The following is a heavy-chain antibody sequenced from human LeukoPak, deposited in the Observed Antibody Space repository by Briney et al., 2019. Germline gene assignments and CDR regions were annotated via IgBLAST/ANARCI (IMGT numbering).Heavy chain of an antibody. Sequence: GESLQISCKGSGYSFTSYWIGWVRQMPGKGLEWMGTIYPGDSDTRYSPSFQGQVTISADKSISTAYLQWSSLKASDTAMYYCARLVVVPGCYFDYWGQGTLVTVSS. V-gene: IGHV5-51*01. CDR3: ARLVVVPGCYFDY. CDR1: GYSFTSYW. D-gene: IGHD3-22*01. CDR2: IYPGDSDT. J-gene: IGHJ4*02.